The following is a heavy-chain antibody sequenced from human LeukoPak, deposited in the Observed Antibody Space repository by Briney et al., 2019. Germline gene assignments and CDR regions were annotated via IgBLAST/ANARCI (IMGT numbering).Heavy chain of an antibody. J-gene: IGHJ5*02. Sequence: GSLRLSCXASGFTFSSYSMNWVRQAPGKGLEWVSSISSSSSYIYYADSVKGRFTISRDNAKNSLYLQMNSLRAEDTAVYYCARDPGRPSANWFDPWGQGTLVTVSS. CDR2: ISSSSSYI. CDR3: ARDPGRPSANWFDP. D-gene: IGHD1-1*01. V-gene: IGHV3-21*01. CDR1: GFTFSSYS.